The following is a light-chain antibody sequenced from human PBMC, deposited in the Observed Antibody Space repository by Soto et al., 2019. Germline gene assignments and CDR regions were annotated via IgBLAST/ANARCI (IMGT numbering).Light chain of an antibody. CDR1: QGISNW. Sequence: DIQMTQSPSSVSASVGDRVSITCRASQGISNWLAWYQQKPGEAPKLLIYAASNLQSGVPSRFSGSGSGTDFTLTRASQQREDLATYYCQQANSFPRTFGQGTKVEMK. V-gene: IGKV1-12*01. CDR2: AAS. J-gene: IGKJ1*01. CDR3: QQANSFPRT.